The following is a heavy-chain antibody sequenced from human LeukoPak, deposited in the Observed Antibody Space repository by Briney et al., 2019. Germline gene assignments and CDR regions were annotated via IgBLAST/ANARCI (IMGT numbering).Heavy chain of an antibody. CDR1: GGSISSGDYY. J-gene: IGHJ4*02. V-gene: IGHV4-30-4*01. Sequence: PSETLSLTCTVSGGSISSGDYYCSWIRQPPGKGLEWIGYIYHSGSTYYTPSLKSRLSMSLDTSKNQFSLNLSSVTAADTAVYYCARSSRYDIWTGYPYWGQGTLVTVSP. D-gene: IGHD3-9*01. CDR3: ARSSRYDIWTGYPY. CDR2: IYHSGST.